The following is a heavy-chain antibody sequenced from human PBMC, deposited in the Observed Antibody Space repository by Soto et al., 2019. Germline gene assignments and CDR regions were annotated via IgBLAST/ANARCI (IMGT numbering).Heavy chain of an antibody. Sequence: QVQLVESGGGVVQPGRSLRLSCSASGFTFSNYGMQWVRQAPGKGLEWVAVISYDGTAKLYAESVKGRFTISRDDFKNMLYLQMDSLRAEDTAVYCCAKEASKYTSSNFDYWGQGSLVTVSS. CDR2: ISYDGTAK. CDR3: AKEASKYTSSNFDY. D-gene: IGHD6-6*01. J-gene: IGHJ4*02. CDR1: GFTFSNYG. V-gene: IGHV3-30*18.